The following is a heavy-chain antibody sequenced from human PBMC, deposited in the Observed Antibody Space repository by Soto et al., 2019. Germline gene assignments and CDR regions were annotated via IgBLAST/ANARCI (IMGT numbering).Heavy chain of an antibody. D-gene: IGHD3-9*01. J-gene: IGHJ4*02. CDR3: ARVRTYYDILAGYYRGGPFDY. CDR2: ISAYNGNT. V-gene: IGHV1-18*01. Sequence: QVQLGQSGAEVKKPGASVKVSFKASGYTFTSYGISWVRQAPGQGLEWMGWISAYNGNTNYAQKLQGRVTMTPDTSTSTAYMELRSLRSDDTAVYYCARVRTYYDILAGYYRGGPFDYGGQGTLVTVSS. CDR1: GYTFTSYG.